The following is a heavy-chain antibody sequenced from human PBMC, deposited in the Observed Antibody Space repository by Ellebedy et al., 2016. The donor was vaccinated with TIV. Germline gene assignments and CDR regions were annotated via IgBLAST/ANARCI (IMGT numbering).Heavy chain of an antibody. CDR2: ISISGDAT. CDR3: ARDKGRPAATLDV. V-gene: IGHV3-23*01. Sequence: GESLKISCAASGFIFNTYAMGWVRQAPGNGLEWVSSISISGDATYYIDSVKGRFTMSRDSPKNTLHLQMNSLRVDDTAIYYCARDKGRPAATLDVWGQGTTVTVSS. J-gene: IGHJ6*02. D-gene: IGHD2-15*01. CDR1: GFIFNTYA.